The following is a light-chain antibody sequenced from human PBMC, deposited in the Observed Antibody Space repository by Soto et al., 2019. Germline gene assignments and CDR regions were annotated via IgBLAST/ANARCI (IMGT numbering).Light chain of an antibody. Sequence: EIVLTQSPVTLSLSPGERATLSCRASQSVGSYFAWYQQKPGQAPRLLIYDASSRATGIPARFSGSGSGTDFTLTISSLQPEDFAAYYCQQRSDWPSTFGGGTRVEIK. CDR1: QSVGSY. CDR3: QQRSDWPST. CDR2: DAS. J-gene: IGKJ4*01. V-gene: IGKV3-11*01.